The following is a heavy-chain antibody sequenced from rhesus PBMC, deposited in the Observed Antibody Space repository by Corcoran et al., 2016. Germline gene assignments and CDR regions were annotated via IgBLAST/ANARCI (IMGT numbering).Heavy chain of an antibody. Sequence: EVQLVETGGGLVQPGGSLKLSCAASGFTFSSYGMSWVRQAPGKGLEWVSAINSGGGTPYYADAVKGRFTISRDNSKNPLSLQMNSLRAEDTAVYYCAKVLFPSGYPYWYFDLWGPGTPITISS. J-gene: IGHJ2*01. V-gene: IGHV3S5*01. CDR2: INSGGGTP. D-gene: IGHD5-24*01. CDR3: AKVLFPSGYPYWYFDL. CDR1: GFTFSSYG.